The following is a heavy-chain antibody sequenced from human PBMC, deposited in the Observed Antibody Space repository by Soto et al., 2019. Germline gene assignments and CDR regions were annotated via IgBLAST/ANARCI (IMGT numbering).Heavy chain of an antibody. Sequence: SVKVSCKASGFTFTSSAVQWVRQARGQRLEWIGWIVVGSGNTNYAQKFQERVTITRDMSTSTAYMELSSLRSEDTAVYYCAVSLETIAALRFVLYYYGMDVWGQGTTVTVSS. V-gene: IGHV1-58*01. J-gene: IGHJ6*02. CDR1: GFTFTSSA. D-gene: IGHD6-6*01. CDR3: AVSLETIAALRFVLYYYGMDV. CDR2: IVVGSGNT.